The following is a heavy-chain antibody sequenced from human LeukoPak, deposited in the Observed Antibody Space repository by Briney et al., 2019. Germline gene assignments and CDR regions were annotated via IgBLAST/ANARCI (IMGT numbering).Heavy chain of an antibody. CDR2: INPNSGGT. V-gene: IGHV1-2*02. Sequence: APVKASCKASGYTFTGYYVHWVRQAPGQGLEWMGWINPNSGGTNYAQKFQGRVTMTRDTSISTAYMELSRLRSDDTAVYYCAASEALVLIDYWGQGTLVTVSS. CDR1: GYTFTGYY. CDR3: AASEALVLIDY. D-gene: IGHD2-8*02. J-gene: IGHJ4*02.